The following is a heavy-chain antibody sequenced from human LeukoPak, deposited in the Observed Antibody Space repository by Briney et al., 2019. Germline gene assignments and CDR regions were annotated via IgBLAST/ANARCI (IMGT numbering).Heavy chain of an antibody. CDR3: ARERGGRMYAFDI. CDR2: ISWNSGSI. CDR1: GFTYDDYA. Sequence: QPGRSLRLSCAASGFTYDDYAMHWVRQAPGKGLEWVSGISWNSGSIGYADSVKGRFTISRDNAKNSLYLQMNSLRAEDTAVYYCARERGGRMYAFDIWGQGTMVTVSS. J-gene: IGHJ3*02. D-gene: IGHD3-16*01. V-gene: IGHV3-9*01.